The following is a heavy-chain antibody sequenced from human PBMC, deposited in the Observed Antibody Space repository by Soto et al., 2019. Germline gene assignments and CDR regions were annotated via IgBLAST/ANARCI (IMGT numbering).Heavy chain of an antibody. CDR1: GFTFSSYE. Sequence: LRLSCAASGFTFSSYEMNWVRQAPGKGLEWVSYISSSGSTIYYADSVKGRFTISRDNAKNSLYLQMNSLRAEDTAVYYCARLHDYYYGMDVWGQGTTVTVSS. CDR3: ARLHDYYYGMDV. V-gene: IGHV3-48*03. J-gene: IGHJ6*02. CDR2: ISSSGSTI.